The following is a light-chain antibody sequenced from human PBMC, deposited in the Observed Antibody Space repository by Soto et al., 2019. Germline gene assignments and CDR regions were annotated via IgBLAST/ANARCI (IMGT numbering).Light chain of an antibody. CDR3: QQYGSSPWG. J-gene: IGKJ1*01. CDR2: GAS. V-gene: IGKV3-20*01. Sequence: EIVLTQSPGTLSLSPGERATLSCRASQSVSSSYLAWYQQKPGQAPRLLIYGASSRATGIPDRFSGSGSGTDFTLTISRLGPEDFAVYYCQQYGSSPWGFGQGTKVEIK. CDR1: QSVSSSY.